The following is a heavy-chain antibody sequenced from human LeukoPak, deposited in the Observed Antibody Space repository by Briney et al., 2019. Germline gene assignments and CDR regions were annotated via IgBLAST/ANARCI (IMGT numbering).Heavy chain of an antibody. D-gene: IGHD3-3*01. Sequence: KSGGSLRLSCTTSGFTFSGYTMTWVRQAPGKGLEWVSSISGFSDYIHYADSVKGRFTVSRDNSKNSLYLQMDSLGSEDTAVYYCAREIRVLRFLDYLPPFDSWGQGNLVTVSS. CDR1: GFTFSGYT. J-gene: IGHJ4*02. V-gene: IGHV3-21*01. CDR3: AREIRVLRFLDYLPPFDS. CDR2: ISGFSDYI.